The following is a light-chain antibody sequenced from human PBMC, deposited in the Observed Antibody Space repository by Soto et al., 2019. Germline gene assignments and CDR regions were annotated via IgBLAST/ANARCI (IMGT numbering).Light chain of an antibody. CDR3: CSYAGSYTLRV. J-gene: IGLJ2*01. CDR1: SSDVGGYNY. V-gene: IGLV2-11*01. Sequence: QSALTQPRSVSGSPGQSVTISCTGTSSDVGGYNYVSWYQQHPGKAPKLMIYDVSKRPSGVPDRFSGSKSGNTASLTISGLQAEDEDDYYCCSYAGSYTLRVFGGGTKVTVL. CDR2: DVS.